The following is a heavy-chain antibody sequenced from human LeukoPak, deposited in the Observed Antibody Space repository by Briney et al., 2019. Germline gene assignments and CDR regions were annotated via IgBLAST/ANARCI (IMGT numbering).Heavy chain of an antibody. V-gene: IGHV4-59*01. CDR3: ARAERGGYEGWYFDL. D-gene: IGHD3-22*01. CDR2: FHNSGTS. Sequence: PSETLSLTCTVSDDSISDYYRGWIRQPPGKGLEWIGYFHNSGTSNYNPSLKSRVTISVDTSKNQFSLKLSSVTAADTAVYYCARAERGGYEGWYFDLWGRGTLVTVSS. CDR1: DDSISDYY. J-gene: IGHJ2*01.